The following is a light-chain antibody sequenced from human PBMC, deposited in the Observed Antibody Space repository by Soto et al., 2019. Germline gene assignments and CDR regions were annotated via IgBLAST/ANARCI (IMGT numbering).Light chain of an antibody. V-gene: IGLV1-51*02. J-gene: IGLJ7*01. Sequence: QSVLTQPPSVSAAPGQKVTISCSGSSSNIESNYVSWYQQLPGTAPKLLVYENNKRPSGIPDRFSGSKSGTSATLDITGLQTGDEADYYCGTWDSSLSGAVFGGGTQLTVL. CDR2: ENN. CDR3: GTWDSSLSGAV. CDR1: SSNIESNY.